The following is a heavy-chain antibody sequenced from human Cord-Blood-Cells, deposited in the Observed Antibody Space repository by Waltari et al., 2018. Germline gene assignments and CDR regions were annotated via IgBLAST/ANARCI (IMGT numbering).Heavy chain of an antibody. J-gene: IGHJ1*01. Sequence: EVQLLESGGGLVQPGGSLRLSCAASGFTFSSYAMSWVRQAPGKGLEWVSAISGSGGSTYYADSVKGRFTISRDNSKNTLYLQMNSLRAEDTAVYYCAKDPLSSWYLAEYFQHWGQGTLVTVSS. CDR3: AKDPLSSWYLAEYFQH. CDR1: GFTFSSYA. D-gene: IGHD6-13*01. CDR2: ISGSGGST. V-gene: IGHV3-23*01.